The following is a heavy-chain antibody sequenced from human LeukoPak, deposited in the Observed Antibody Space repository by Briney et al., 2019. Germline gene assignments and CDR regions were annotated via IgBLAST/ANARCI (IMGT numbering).Heavy chain of an antibody. CDR3: ARGSGGTIFGVVIDYYYYMDV. CDR1: GYTFTSYG. D-gene: IGHD3-3*01. CDR2: MNPNSGNT. Sequence: ASVKVSCKASGYTFTSYGINWVRQATGQGLEWMGWMNPNSGNTGYAQKFQGRVTITRNTSISTAYMELSSLRSEDTAVYYCARGSGGTIFGVVIDYYYYMDVWGKGTTVTVSS. V-gene: IGHV1-8*03. J-gene: IGHJ6*03.